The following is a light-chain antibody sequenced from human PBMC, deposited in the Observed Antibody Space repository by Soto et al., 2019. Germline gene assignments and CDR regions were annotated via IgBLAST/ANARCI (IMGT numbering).Light chain of an antibody. CDR2: EVT. CDR1: SRDICNCNY. CDR3: ASYRSANXLVV. J-gene: IGLJ1*01. Sequence: QSSLSQPASVSGSPVQSITISCTGTSRDICNCNYIAWYQHHPGKYPKLMIYEVTSRPSGVSDRFSGSKSGMTASLTISGLQPEDEDDYVCASYRSANXLVVVGTGTKVXV. V-gene: IGLV2-14*01.